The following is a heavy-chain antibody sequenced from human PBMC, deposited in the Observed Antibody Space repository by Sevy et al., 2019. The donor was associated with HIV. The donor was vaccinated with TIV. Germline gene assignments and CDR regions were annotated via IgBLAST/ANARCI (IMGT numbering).Heavy chain of an antibody. J-gene: IGHJ4*02. V-gene: IGHV1-69*13. CDR1: GGTFSSYA. D-gene: IGHD2-15*01. CDR2: IIPIFGTA. CDR3: AGGGWHETPFDY. Sequence: ASVKVSCKASGGTFSSYAISWVRQAPGQGLEWMGGIIPIFGTANYAQKFQGRVTITADESTSTAYMELSSLGSEDTAVYYCAGGGWHETPFDYWGQGTLVTVSS.